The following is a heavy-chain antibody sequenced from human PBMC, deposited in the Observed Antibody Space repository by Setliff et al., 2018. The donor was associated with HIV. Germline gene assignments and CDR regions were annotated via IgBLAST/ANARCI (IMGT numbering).Heavy chain of an antibody. J-gene: IGHJ6*03. CDR1: GGSISSSNW. CDR3: ARGEQDIVLMVYARGYYYIDV. CDR2: IYHNGAT. Sequence: SETLSLTCAVSGGSISSSNWWSWVRQPPGKGLEWIGEIYHNGATNYSPSLKSRVTISVDKSKNQFSLKLSSVTAADTAVYYCARGEQDIVLMVYARGYYYIDVWGKGTTVTVSS. V-gene: IGHV4-4*02. D-gene: IGHD2-8*01.